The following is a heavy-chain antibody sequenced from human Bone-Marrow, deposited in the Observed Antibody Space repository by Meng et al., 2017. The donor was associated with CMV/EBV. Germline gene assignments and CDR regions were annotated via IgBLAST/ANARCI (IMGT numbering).Heavy chain of an antibody. V-gene: IGHV1-69*05. Sequence: TFSRYDISWVRQAPGQGLEWMGGIIPIFGTANYAQKFQGRVTITTDESTSTAYMELSSLRSEDTAVYYCARGRFSSGWYGGYWFDPWGQGTLVTVSS. J-gene: IGHJ5*02. CDR1: TFSRYD. CDR3: ARGRFSSGWYGGYWFDP. CDR2: IIPIFGTA. D-gene: IGHD6-19*01.